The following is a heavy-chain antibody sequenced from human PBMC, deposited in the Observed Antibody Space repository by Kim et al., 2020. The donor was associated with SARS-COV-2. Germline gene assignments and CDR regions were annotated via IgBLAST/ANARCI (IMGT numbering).Heavy chain of an antibody. V-gene: IGHV4-59*13. D-gene: IGHD3-3*01. J-gene: IGHJ4*02. CDR3: ARGDTGDYYTFYFDY. CDR1: GGPISSYY. CDR2: IYYSGST. Sequence: SETLSLTCTVSGGPISSYYWSWIRQPPGKGLEWIGYIYYSGSTNYNPSLKSRVTISVDTSKNQFSLKLSSVTAADTAVYYCARGDTGDYYTFYFDYWGQG.